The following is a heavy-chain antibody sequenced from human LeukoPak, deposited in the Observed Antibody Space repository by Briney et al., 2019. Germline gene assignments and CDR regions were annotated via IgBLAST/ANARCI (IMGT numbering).Heavy chain of an antibody. J-gene: IGHJ4*02. D-gene: IGHD6-19*01. CDR1: GGSISSYY. CDR2: IYYSGST. Sequence: PSETLSLTCTVSGGSISSYYWSWIRQPPGKGLEWIGYIYYSGSTNYNPSLKSRVTISVDTSKNQFSLKLSSVTAADTAVYYCARAYSSGPPTETYYFDYWGQGTLVTVSS. CDR3: ARAYSSGPPTETYYFDY. V-gene: IGHV4-59*01.